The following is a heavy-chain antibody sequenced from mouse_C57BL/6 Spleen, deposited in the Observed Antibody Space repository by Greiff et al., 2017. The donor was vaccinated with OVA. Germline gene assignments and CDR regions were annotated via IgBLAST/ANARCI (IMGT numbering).Heavy chain of an antibody. Sequence: EVKVLESGPGLVKPSQSLSLTCSVTGYSITSGYYWNWIRQFPGNKLEWMGYISYDGSNNYNPSLKNRISITRDTSKNQFFLKLNSVTTEDTATYYCARHGSEPYYFDYWGQGTTLTVSS. CDR2: ISYDGSN. J-gene: IGHJ2*01. D-gene: IGHD1-1*01. CDR1: GYSITSGYY. CDR3: ARHGSEPYYFDY. V-gene: IGHV3-6*01.